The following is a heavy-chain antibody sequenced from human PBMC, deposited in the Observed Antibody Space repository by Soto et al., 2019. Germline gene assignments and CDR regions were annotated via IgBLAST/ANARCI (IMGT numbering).Heavy chain of an antibody. J-gene: IGHJ3*02. CDR3: TTNDAFDI. CDR2: IKRKIDGWTT. V-gene: IGHV3-15*01. Sequence: EVQVVESGGGSVKPGGSHRLSCAASGFTFSNAWMSWVRQAPGKGLEWVGRIKRKIDGWTTDYAAPVKGRFTISRDDSKNTLYLQMNSLKTEDTAVYYCTTNDAFDIWGQGTMVTVSS. CDR1: GFTFSNAW.